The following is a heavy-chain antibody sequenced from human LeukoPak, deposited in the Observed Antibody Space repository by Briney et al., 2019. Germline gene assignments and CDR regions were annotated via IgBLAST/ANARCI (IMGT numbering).Heavy chain of an antibody. V-gene: IGHV3-48*04. CDR1: GFTFSSYS. CDR2: ISSSGSTI. D-gene: IGHD6-19*01. CDR3: AREQYSSGWYGALGY. J-gene: IGHJ4*02. Sequence: PGGSLRLSCAASGFTFSSYSMNWVRQAPGKGLEWVSYISSSGSTIYYADSVKGRFTISRDNAKNSLYLQMNSLRAEDTAVYYCAREQYSSGWYGALGYWGQGTLVTVSS.